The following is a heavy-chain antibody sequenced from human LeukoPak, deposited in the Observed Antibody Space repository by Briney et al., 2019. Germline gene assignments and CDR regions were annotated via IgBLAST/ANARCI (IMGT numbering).Heavy chain of an antibody. Sequence: GGSLKLSCAASGFIFSTYNMHWVRQAPGKGLEWVAVMSNDGSSKNYADSVQGRFTISRDNSKNTLYLQMNSLRAEDTAVYYCASEIAARFYWGQGTLVTVSS. CDR1: GFIFSTYN. V-gene: IGHV3-30*03. CDR2: MSNDGSSK. D-gene: IGHD6-6*01. J-gene: IGHJ4*02. CDR3: ASEIAARFY.